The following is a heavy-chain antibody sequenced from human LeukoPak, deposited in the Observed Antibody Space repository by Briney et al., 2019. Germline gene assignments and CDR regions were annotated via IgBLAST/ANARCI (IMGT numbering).Heavy chain of an antibody. Sequence: PGGSLRLSCAASGFTFSNYAMSWVRQAPGKGLEWVSVIYSGGATYYADSVEGRFTISRDNSKNTLDLQMNSLRAEDTAVYYCARGTHCSSTSCSVYWGQGTLVTVSS. CDR3: ARGTHCSSTSCSVY. D-gene: IGHD2-2*01. CDR1: GFTFSNYA. CDR2: IYSGGAT. J-gene: IGHJ4*02. V-gene: IGHV3-53*01.